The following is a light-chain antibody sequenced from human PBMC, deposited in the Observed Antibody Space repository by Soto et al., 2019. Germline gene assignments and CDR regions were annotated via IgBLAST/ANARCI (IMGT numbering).Light chain of an antibody. CDR1: QNIYINS. CDR3: QQYGAPPLT. CDR2: GGS. J-gene: IGKJ3*01. V-gene: IGKV3-20*01. Sequence: EIVLTQSPYTLSLSPGERATLSCRASQNIYINSLAWYQQRPGQAPRLLIYGGSTRATAVPDRFSGSGSGTDFALTISRLEPEDFAVYYCQQYGAPPLTFGPGTKVD.